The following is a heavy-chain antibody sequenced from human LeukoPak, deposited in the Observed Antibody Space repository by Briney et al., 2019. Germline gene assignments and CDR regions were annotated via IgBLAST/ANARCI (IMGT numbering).Heavy chain of an antibody. CDR3: ARGQTTVTLLTYYYGMDV. CDR1: GGSISTSIYY. D-gene: IGHD4-17*01. CDR2: IFYSGTT. V-gene: IGHV4-39*01. Sequence: SETLSLTCTVSGGSISTSIYYWGWIRQPPGKGLEWIGTIFYSGTTYYNPSLNSRVTISVGTSKTQFSLKLSSVTAADTAVYYCARGQTTVTLLTYYYGMDVWGQGSTVTVSS. J-gene: IGHJ6*02.